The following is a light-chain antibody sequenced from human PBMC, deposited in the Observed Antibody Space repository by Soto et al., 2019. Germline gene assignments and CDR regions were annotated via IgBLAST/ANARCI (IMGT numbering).Light chain of an antibody. V-gene: IGKV3-15*01. CDR2: GAF. J-gene: IGKJ4*01. CDR3: QQYKNWPPLT. Sequence: EIVMKQSPATLSVSPGETATLSCRASQSVSFHLAWYQQKPGQGPRLLIYGAFTRATGIPARFSGSGSVTEFTLTISSLQSEDFALYYCQQYKNWPPLTFGGGTKVEIK. CDR1: QSVSFH.